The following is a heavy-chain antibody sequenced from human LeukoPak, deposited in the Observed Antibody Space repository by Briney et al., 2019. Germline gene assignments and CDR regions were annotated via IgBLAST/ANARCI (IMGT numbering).Heavy chain of an antibody. J-gene: IGHJ4*02. CDR2: IKQDGSEK. CDR3: ARFALKTPPTD. V-gene: IGHV3-7*01. Sequence: GGSLRLSCRASGFTFSSYWMSWVRQAPGKGLEWVANIKQDGSEKYYLDSVEGRFTISRDNAKNSLYLQMHSLRAEDTAVYYCARFALKTPPTDWGQGTLVTVSS. CDR1: GFTFSSYW.